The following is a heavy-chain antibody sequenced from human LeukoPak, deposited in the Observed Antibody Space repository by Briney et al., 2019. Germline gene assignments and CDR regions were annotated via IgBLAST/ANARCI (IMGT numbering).Heavy chain of an antibody. CDR1: GFTFSTYV. CDR2: ISSNGDNT. Sequence: GGSLRPSCSVSGFTFSTYVMNWVRQAPGKGLEYVSAISSNGDNTYYADSVKGRFTISRDNSKNTLYLQMSSLRADDTAVYYCVRGTDYWGQGTLVTVS. V-gene: IGHV3-64D*06. J-gene: IGHJ4*02. CDR3: VRGTDY.